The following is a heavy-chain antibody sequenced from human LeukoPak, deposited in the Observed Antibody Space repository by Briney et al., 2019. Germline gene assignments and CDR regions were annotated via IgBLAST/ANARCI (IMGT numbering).Heavy chain of an antibody. CDR2: INPNSGGT. CDR3: ARTSCSSTSCYTGTGGFDY. D-gene: IGHD2-2*02. J-gene: IGHJ4*02. V-gene: IGHV1-2*02. Sequence: ASVKVSCKASGYTFTGYYMHWVRQAPGQGFEWMGWINPNSGGTNYAQKFQGRVTMTRDTSISTAYMELSRLRSDDTAVYYCARTSCSSTSCYTGTGGFDYWGQGTLVTVSS. CDR1: GYTFTGYY.